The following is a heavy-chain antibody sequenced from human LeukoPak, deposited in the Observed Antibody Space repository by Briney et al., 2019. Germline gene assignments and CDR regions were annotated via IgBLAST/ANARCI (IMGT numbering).Heavy chain of an antibody. D-gene: IGHD5-18*01. CDR1: GYTFTSYD. CDR3: ARVGYSYGSFYYYYGMDV. V-gene: IGHV1-8*01. Sequence: ASVKVSCKASGYTFTSYDINWVRQATGQGLEWMGWMNPNSGNTGYAQKFQGRVTMTRNTSISTAYMELSSLRSEDTAVYYCARVGYSYGSFYYYYGMDVWGQGTTVTVSS. CDR2: MNPNSGNT. J-gene: IGHJ6*02.